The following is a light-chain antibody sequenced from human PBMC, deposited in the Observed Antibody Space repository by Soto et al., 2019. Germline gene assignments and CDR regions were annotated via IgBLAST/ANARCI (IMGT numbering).Light chain of an antibody. CDR2: EVS. CDR1: SSDVGGYNY. V-gene: IGLV2-14*03. Sequence: QSALTQPASVSGSPGQSITISCTGTSSDVGGYNYVSWYQQHPGKAPKLMIYEVSNRPSGDSDRFSGSKSGNTASLTISGLQAEDEADYYCRSYKSSSTPYVFGSGTKLTVL. CDR3: RSYKSSSTPYV. J-gene: IGLJ1*01.